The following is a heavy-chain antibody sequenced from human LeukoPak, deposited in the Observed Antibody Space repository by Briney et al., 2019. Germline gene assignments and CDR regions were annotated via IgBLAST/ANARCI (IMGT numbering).Heavy chain of an antibody. Sequence: SQTLSLTCTVSGGSISSGSYFWSWIRQPAGKGLEWIGRIHTSGSTNYNPSLKSRVTISVDTSKNHFSLKLSSVTAADTAVYYCARSPGPGVPAPDSDYWGQGTLVTVSS. V-gene: IGHV4-61*02. CDR1: GGSISSGSYF. J-gene: IGHJ4*02. CDR3: ARSPGPGVPAPDSDY. CDR2: IHTSGST. D-gene: IGHD2-2*01.